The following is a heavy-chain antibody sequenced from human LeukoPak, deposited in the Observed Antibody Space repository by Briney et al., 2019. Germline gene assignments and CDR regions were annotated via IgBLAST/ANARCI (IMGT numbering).Heavy chain of an antibody. V-gene: IGHV1-69*05. Sequence: SVKVSCKASGDTFSTNVISWVRQAPGQGLEWMGGLIPLFGTAHYAQKFQGRVTITTDESTSTAYMELSSLRSEDTAVYYCARNRYCSSTSCPNWFDPWGQGTLVTVSS. CDR1: GDTFSTNV. J-gene: IGHJ5*02. CDR3: ARNRYCSSTSCPNWFDP. D-gene: IGHD2-2*01. CDR2: LIPLFGTA.